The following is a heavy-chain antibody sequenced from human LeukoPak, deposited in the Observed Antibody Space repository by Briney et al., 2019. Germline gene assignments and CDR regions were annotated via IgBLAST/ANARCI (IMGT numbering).Heavy chain of an antibody. CDR1: GGSISSSYYY. J-gene: IGHJ4*02. D-gene: IGHD3-22*01. V-gene: IGHV4-39*07. CDR3: ARVGYDSSGYRFDY. Sequence: MPSETLSLTCTVSGGSISSSYYYWGWIRQPPGKGLEWIGSIYSSGSTYYNPSLKSRVTISVDRSKNQFSLKLSSVTAADTAVYYCARVGYDSSGYRFDYWGQGTLVTVSS. CDR2: IYSSGST.